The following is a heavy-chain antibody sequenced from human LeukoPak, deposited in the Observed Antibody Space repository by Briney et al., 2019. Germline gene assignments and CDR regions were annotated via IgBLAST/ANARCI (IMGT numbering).Heavy chain of an antibody. V-gene: IGHV4-34*01. CDR2: INHSGST. CDR1: GFTFSDGS. CDR3: ARVVPIAVADY. J-gene: IGHJ4*02. D-gene: IGHD6-19*01. Sequence: GSLRLSCAASGFTFSDGSMSWVRQPPGKGLEWIGEINHSGSTNYNPSLKSRVTISVDTSKNQFSLKLSSVTAADTAVYYCARVVPIAVADYWGQGTLVTVSS.